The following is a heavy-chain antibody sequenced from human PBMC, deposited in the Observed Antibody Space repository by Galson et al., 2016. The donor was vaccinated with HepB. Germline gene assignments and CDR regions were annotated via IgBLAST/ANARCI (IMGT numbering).Heavy chain of an antibody. D-gene: IGHD3-3*01. J-gene: IGHJ6*02. Sequence: SLRLSCAGSGFVFSSYGMHWVRQAPGKGLEWMATIRYDGSKKYYGDSVKGRFIISRDNSKNTLYLHMNSLRVEETAVYFCARDWGFWSDNHYGMDIWGQGTTVIVSS. V-gene: IGHV3-33*01. CDR1: GFVFSSYG. CDR3: ARDWGFWSDNHYGMDI. CDR2: IRYDGSKK.